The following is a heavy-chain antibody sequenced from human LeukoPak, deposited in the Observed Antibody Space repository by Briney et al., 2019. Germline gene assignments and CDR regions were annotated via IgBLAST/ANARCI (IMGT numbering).Heavy chain of an antibody. V-gene: IGHV1-69*05. CDR3: SRGDY. CDR1: GGTFSSYA. CDR2: IIPIFGTA. Sequence: PVKVSCKASGGTFSSYAISWVRQAPGQGLEWMGGIIPIFGTANYAQKFQGRVTMTRNTSISTAYMELSSLRSEDTAVYYCSRGDYWGQGTLVTVSS. J-gene: IGHJ4*02.